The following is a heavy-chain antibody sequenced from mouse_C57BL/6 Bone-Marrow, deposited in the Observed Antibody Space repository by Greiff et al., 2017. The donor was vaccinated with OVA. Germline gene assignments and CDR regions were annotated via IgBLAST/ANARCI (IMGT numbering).Heavy chain of an antibody. D-gene: IGHD2-4*01. Sequence: EVQLQESGAELVRPGASVKLSCTASGFNIKDDYMHWVKQRPEQGLEWIGWIDPENGDTEYASKFQGKATITADTSSNTAYLQLSSLTSEDTAVYYCTTDYAYYFDYWGQGTTLTVSS. CDR1: GFNIKDDY. CDR2: IDPENGDT. CDR3: TTDYAYYFDY. J-gene: IGHJ2*01. V-gene: IGHV14-4*01.